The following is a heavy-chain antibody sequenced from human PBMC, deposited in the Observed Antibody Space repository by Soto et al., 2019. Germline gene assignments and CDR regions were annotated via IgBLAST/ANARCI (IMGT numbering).Heavy chain of an antibody. CDR1: GYTFTSYG. CDR3: ARDSISSSWYYWFDP. J-gene: IGHJ5*02. Sequence: GASVKVSCKASGYTFTSYGISWVRQAPGQGLEWMGWISAYNGNTNYAQKLQGRVTMTTDTSTSTAYMELRSLRSDDTAVYYCARDSISSSWYYWFDPWGQGTLVTVSS. CDR2: ISAYNGNT. V-gene: IGHV1-18*01. D-gene: IGHD6-13*01.